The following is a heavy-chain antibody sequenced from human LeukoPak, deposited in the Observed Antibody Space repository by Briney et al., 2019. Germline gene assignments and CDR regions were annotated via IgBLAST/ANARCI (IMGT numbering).Heavy chain of an antibody. J-gene: IGHJ4*01. V-gene: IGHV1-46*01. CDR2: FNPVGRP. Sequence: ASVKVSCKASGYTFTSYGISWVRQAPGQGLHWMAMFNPVGRPRYAQKFQGRVTMTRDRSTDTVTMELSSLTSDDTAVYYCARTLYDVLSGFDFWGQGTLVTVSA. D-gene: IGHD3-3*01. CDR3: ARTLYDVLSGFDF. CDR1: GYTFTSYG.